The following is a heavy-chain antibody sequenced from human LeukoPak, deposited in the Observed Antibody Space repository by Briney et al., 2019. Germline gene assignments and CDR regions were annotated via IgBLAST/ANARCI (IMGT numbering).Heavy chain of an antibody. CDR1: GYTLTELS. CDR2: FYPEDGET. D-gene: IGHD1-26*01. V-gene: IGHV1-24*01. Sequence: ASVKVSCKVSGYTLTELSMHWVPQAPGKGLEWMGGFYPEDGETIYAQKFQGRVTMTEDTSTDTAYMELSSLRSEDTAVYYCATSTPYKGGSSGGWFDPWGQGTLVSVSS. CDR3: ATSTPYKGGSSGGWFDP. J-gene: IGHJ5*02.